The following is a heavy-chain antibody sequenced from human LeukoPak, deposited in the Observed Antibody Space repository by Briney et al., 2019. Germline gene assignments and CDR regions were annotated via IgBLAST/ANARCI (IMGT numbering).Heavy chain of an antibody. CDR1: GFTFSSYA. CDR2: ISGSGGST. Sequence: GGSLRLSCAASGFTFSSYAMSWVRQAPGKGLEWVSAISGSGGSTYYADSVKGRFTISRDNSKNTLYLQMNSLRAEDTAVYYCAKGAHSYYDSSGYQDYWGQGTLVTVSS. D-gene: IGHD3-22*01. V-gene: IGHV3-23*01. CDR3: AKGAHSYYDSSGYQDY. J-gene: IGHJ4*02.